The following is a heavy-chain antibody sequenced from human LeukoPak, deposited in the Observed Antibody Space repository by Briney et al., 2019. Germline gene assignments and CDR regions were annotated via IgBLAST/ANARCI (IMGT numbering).Heavy chain of an antibody. J-gene: IGHJ4*02. CDR2: IKQDGSEK. D-gene: IGHD3-10*01. CDR3: ARPYYYSSGSHPY. CDR1: GFTFSNYW. V-gene: IGHV3-7*01. Sequence: GGSLRLYCAASGFTFSNYWMTWVRQAPGKGLEWVANIKQDGSEKNYVDSVTGRFTISRDNAKNSLYLQMNSLRAEDTAVYFCARPYYYSSGSHPYWGQGSLVTVSS.